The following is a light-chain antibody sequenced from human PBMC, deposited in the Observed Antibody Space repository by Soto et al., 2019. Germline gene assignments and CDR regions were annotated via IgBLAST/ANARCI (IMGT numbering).Light chain of an antibody. CDR2: SNN. V-gene: IGLV1-47*02. J-gene: IGLJ1*01. CDR1: SSNIESNY. Sequence: QSVLTQPPSASGTPGQRVTISCSGSSSNIESNYVYWYQQLPGTAPKLLIYSNNQRPSGVPDRFSGSKSGTSASLAISGLRSEDEADYYCAAWDDSLSGHYVFGTGTKLTVL. CDR3: AAWDDSLSGHYV.